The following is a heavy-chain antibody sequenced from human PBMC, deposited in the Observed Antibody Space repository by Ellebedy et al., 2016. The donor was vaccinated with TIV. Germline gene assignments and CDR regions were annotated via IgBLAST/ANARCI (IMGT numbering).Heavy chain of an antibody. Sequence: GGSLRLSXAASGFTFSSYAMSWVRQAPGKGLEWVSTISDNGGSTYYADSVKGRFTISRDNSKNTLYLQMSSLRAEDTAVYYCVKMGPNMITFGGVIEYYFDYWGQGTLVTVSS. CDR2: ISDNGGST. CDR1: GFTFSSYA. V-gene: IGHV3-23*01. CDR3: VKMGPNMITFGGVIEYYFDY. J-gene: IGHJ4*02. D-gene: IGHD3-16*02.